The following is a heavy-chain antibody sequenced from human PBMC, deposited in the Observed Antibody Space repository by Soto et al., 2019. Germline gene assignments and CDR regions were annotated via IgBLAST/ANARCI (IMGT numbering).Heavy chain of an antibody. CDR3: ASGALGTYYYGSGSLSYYYMDV. Sequence: ASVKVSCKASGYTFTSYAMHWVRQAPGQRLEWMGWINAGNGNTKYSQKFQGRVTITRDTSASTAYMELSSLRSEDTAVYYCASGALGTYYYGSGSLSYYYMDVWGKGTTVTVSS. D-gene: IGHD3-10*01. CDR2: INAGNGNT. CDR1: GYTFTSYA. V-gene: IGHV1-3*01. J-gene: IGHJ6*03.